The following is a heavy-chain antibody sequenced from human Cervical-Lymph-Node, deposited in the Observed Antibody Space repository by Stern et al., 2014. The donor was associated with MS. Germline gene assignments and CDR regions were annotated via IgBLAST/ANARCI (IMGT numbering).Heavy chain of an antibody. CDR3: ASSPHFCSGSKCYIYYFEY. D-gene: IGHD2-15*01. CDR1: GFMLSARS. J-gene: IGHJ4*02. CDR2: ISAGASAI. Sequence: EVHLVESGGGLVQPGGSLRLSCAASGFMLSARSMSLVRHRPGQGLAWIAYISAGASAIYSTAAVKGRFTISRDRARPSLYLQMSSLRAEDTAVYYCASSPHFCSGSKCYIYYFEYWGQGTLVAVSS. V-gene: IGHV3-48*01.